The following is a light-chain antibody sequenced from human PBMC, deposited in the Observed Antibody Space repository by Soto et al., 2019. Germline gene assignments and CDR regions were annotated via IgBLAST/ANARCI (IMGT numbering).Light chain of an antibody. V-gene: IGKV1-5*01. CDR3: QQYGLQRT. Sequence: DIQMTQSPSTLSAFVGDRVTITCRASQTIRNYLAWYQQKPGKAPDLLIYDASSLENEVPSRFSGSGFGTEFTPTISSLQPDDYATYYCQQYGLQRTFGQGTKVAIK. CDR1: QTIRNY. CDR2: DAS. J-gene: IGKJ1*01.